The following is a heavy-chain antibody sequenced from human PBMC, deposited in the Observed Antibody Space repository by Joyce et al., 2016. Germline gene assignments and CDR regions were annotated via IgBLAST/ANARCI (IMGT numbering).Heavy chain of an antibody. D-gene: IGHD1-26*01. V-gene: IGHV4-38-2*02. Sequence: QVQLQESGPGLVKPSETLSLTRAVSGYSISSGYYWGWIRQPPGKGLDWIGIIDHSGRTYDNPSLKSRITISVDTSKNQFSLEVSSVTAADTAVYYCAGDAVGARLGFDYWGQGTLVTVSS. J-gene: IGHJ4*02. CDR1: GYSISSGYY. CDR3: AGDAVGARLGFDY. CDR2: IDHSGRT.